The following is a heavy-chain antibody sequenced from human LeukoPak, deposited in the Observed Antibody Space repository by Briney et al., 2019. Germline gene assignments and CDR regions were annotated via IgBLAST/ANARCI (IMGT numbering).Heavy chain of an antibody. D-gene: IGHD6-13*01. Sequence: PSQTLSLTCTVSGGSISSGSYYWSWIRQPARKGLEWIGCIYTSGSTNYTPSLKSRVTMSVDTSKNQFSLKLSSVTAADTAVYYCASGIAADLYWGQGTLVTVSS. V-gene: IGHV4-61*02. J-gene: IGHJ4*02. CDR2: IYTSGST. CDR1: GGSISSGSYY. CDR3: ASGIAADLY.